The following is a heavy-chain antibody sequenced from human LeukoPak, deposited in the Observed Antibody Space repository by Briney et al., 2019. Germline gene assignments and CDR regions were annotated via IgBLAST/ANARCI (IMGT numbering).Heavy chain of an antibody. CDR1: GYTFTSYY. D-gene: IGHD3-22*01. Sequence: ASVKVSCKASGYTFTSYYMHWVRQAPGQGLGWMGIINPSGGSTSYAQKFQGRVTMTRDTSTSTVYMELSSLRSEDTAVYYCARVGDYYDSSGYHLGSYYMDVWGKGTTVTVSS. J-gene: IGHJ6*03. V-gene: IGHV1-46*01. CDR3: ARVGDYYDSSGYHLGSYYMDV. CDR2: INPSGGST.